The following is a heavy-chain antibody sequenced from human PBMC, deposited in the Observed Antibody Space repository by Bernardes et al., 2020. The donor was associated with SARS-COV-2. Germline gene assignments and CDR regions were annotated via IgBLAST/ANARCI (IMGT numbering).Heavy chain of an antibody. D-gene: IGHD3-22*01. J-gene: IGHJ6*02. CDR2: IDYSGST. CDR3: ARAFFNDSSGYQYYYYYYGMDV. CDR1: GGSVSSGSYY. V-gene: IGHV4-61*01. Sequence: SENLSLTCTVSGGSVSSGSYYWSWIRQPPGKGLEWTGYIDYSGSTNYNPSLKSRVTISVDTSKNQFSLKLSSVTAADTAVYYCARAFFNDSSGYQYYYYYYGMDVWGQGTTVTVSS.